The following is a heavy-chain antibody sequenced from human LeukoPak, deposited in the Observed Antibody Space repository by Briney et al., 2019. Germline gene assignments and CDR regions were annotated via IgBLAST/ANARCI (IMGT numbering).Heavy chain of an antibody. J-gene: IGHJ4*02. CDR3: ARATGDYVPYFDY. D-gene: IGHD4-17*01. Sequence: GGSLRLSCAASGFTFSSYAMHWVRQAPGKGLEWVAVISYDGSNKYYADSVKGRFTISRDNSKNTLYLQMNSLRAEDTAVYYCARATGDYVPYFDYWGQGTLVTVSS. V-gene: IGHV3-30*14. CDR2: ISYDGSNK. CDR1: GFTFSSYA.